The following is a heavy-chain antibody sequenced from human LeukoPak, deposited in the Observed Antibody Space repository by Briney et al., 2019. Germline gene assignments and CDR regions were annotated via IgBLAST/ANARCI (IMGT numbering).Heavy chain of an antibody. V-gene: IGHV1-18*01. CDR2: ISAYNGDT. D-gene: IGHD2-8*01. CDR3: TRVLILQMVYAPPDY. Sequence: ASAKGSCKASGYTFTSYGISWVRQAPGQGLDWIGWISAYNGDTNYAQKLHARATMPTDTSTSTAYVELRSLRSDDTAVYYCTRVLILQMVYAPPDYWGQGTMVNVS. J-gene: IGHJ4*02. CDR1: GYTFTSYG.